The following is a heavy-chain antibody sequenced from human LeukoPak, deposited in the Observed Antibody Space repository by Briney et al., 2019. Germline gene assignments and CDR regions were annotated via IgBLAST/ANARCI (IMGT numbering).Heavy chain of an antibody. J-gene: IGHJ4*02. Sequence: SETLSLTCTVSSGSISSSNYYWGSIHQPPGKGLEWIGSISYSRSTYSNPSLKSRVTISVDTSKNQFSLKLSSVTAADTAVYYCASYSSGLRAFDYWGQGTLVTVSS. CDR2: ISYSRST. CDR1: SGSISSSNYY. CDR3: ASYSSGLRAFDY. D-gene: IGHD6-19*01. V-gene: IGHV4-39*01.